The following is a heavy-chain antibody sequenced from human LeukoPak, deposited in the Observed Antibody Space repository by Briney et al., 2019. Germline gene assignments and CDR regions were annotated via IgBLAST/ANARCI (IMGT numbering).Heavy chain of an antibody. V-gene: IGHV1-69*06. CDR2: IIPIFGTA. CDR1: GYTFTSYG. J-gene: IGHJ6*03. D-gene: IGHD2-15*01. CDR3: AVGLPRITVRRYYYYYMDV. Sequence: AASVKVSCKASGYTFTSYGISWVRQAPGQGREWMGGIIPIFGTANYAQKFQGRVTITADKSTSTAYMELSSLRSEDTAVYYCAVGLPRITVRRYYYYYMDVWGKGTTVTVSS.